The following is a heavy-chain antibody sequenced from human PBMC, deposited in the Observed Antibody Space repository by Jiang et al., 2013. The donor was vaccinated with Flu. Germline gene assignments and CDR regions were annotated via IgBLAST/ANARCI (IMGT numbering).Heavy chain of an antibody. D-gene: IGHD3-16*01. CDR2: ITNNGESI. CDR3: ARDYDRDYFDY. Sequence: TGSGFTFKNYEMNWVRQAPGKGLEWASSITNNGESIHYAASVKGRFTISRDNARNSLYLQMDSLRAEDTAIYYCARDYDRDYFDYWGQGTLVTVSS. J-gene: IGHJ4*02. CDR1: GFTFKNYE. V-gene: IGHV3-48*03.